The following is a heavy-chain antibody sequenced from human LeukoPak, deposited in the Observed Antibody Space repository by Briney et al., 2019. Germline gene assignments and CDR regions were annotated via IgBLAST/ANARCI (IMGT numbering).Heavy chain of an antibody. CDR1: GYTFTGYY. CDR3: ASYYYDSSGYYYSEGFDY. D-gene: IGHD3-22*01. J-gene: IGHJ4*02. Sequence: ASVKVSCKASGYTFTGYYMHWVRQAPGQGLEWMGWINPNSGGTNYAQKFQGRVTMTRDTSISTAYMELSSLRSEDTAVYYCASYYYDSSGYYYSEGFDYWGQGTLVTVSS. CDR2: INPNSGGT. V-gene: IGHV1-2*02.